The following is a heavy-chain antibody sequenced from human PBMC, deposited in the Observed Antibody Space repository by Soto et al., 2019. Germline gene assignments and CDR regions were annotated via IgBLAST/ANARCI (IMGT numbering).Heavy chain of an antibody. CDR1: GGSISSSSYY. D-gene: IGHD3-22*01. J-gene: IGHJ4*02. Sequence: QLQLQESGPGLVKPSETLSLTCTVSGGSISSSSYYWGWIRQPPGKGLEWIGSIYYSGSTYYNPSLKSRVTISVDTSKNQFSLKLSSVTAADTAVYYCARHYYYDSSGYYGLVGYWGQGTLVTVSS. V-gene: IGHV4-39*01. CDR3: ARHYYYDSSGYYGLVGY. CDR2: IYYSGST.